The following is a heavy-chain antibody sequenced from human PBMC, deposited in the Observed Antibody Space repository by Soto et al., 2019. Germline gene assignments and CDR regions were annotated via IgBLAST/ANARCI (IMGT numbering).Heavy chain of an antibody. Sequence: PAGSLGISCAACGLTFSSSWMSWARQEPGTGLEWVANIKHDAGGRYYVESVKGRFTISRDNAKNSLYLQMNSLRVEDTAVYYCARLPAVDLRYYFDSWGQGTPVTVSS. D-gene: IGHD6-25*01. CDR3: ARLPAVDLRYYFDS. CDR2: IKHDAGGR. CDR1: GLTFSSSW. J-gene: IGHJ4*02. V-gene: IGHV3-7*01.